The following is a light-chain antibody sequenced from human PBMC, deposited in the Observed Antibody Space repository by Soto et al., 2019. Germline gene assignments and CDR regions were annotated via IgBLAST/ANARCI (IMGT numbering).Light chain of an antibody. V-gene: IGKV1-5*01. CDR1: QRINTL. CDR3: QRQNSYWFAWT. J-gene: IGKJ1*01. CDR2: DAY. Sequence: DIQMTQSPSTLSASIGDSVTISCRASQRINTLLSLYHQKPGMAPKLLISDAYTLHSGVPSRFSGSGSGPEFTLTSRSLQDVDFGTYQRQNSYWFAWTFGQGTKVDIK.